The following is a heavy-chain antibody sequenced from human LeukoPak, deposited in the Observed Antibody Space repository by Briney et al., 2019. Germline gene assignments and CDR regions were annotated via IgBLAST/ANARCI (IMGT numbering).Heavy chain of an antibody. Sequence: PGGSLRLSCAASGFTFSSNSMNWVGHAPGKGLKGVSSISSSSSYINYADSVKGRLTISTDNAQNSLYLQMNSARAEATAVYYCARARLLQATLGPAHYYMDVWGKGTTVTVSS. CDR2: ISSSSSYI. CDR3: ARARLLQATLGPAHYYMDV. V-gene: IGHV3-21*01. CDR1: GFTFSSNS. D-gene: IGHD2/OR15-2a*01. J-gene: IGHJ6*03.